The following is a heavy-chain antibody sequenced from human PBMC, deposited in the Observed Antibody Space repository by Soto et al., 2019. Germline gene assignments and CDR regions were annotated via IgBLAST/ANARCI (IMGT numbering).Heavy chain of an antibody. J-gene: IGHJ6*02. Sequence: QVQLVESGGGVVQPGRSLRLSCAASGFTFSSYGMHWVRQAPGKGLEWVAVISYDGSNKYYADSVKGRFTISRDNSKNRLYLHMNSLRVEDTAVYYCAKDGGRYYYYGMDVWGQGATVTVSS. V-gene: IGHV3-30*18. CDR2: ISYDGSNK. D-gene: IGHD2-15*01. CDR3: AKDGGRYYYYGMDV. CDR1: GFTFSSYG.